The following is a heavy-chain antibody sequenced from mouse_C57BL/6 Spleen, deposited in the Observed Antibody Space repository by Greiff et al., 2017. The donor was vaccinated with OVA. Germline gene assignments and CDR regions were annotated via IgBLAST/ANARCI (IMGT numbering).Heavy chain of an antibody. D-gene: IGHD1-1*01. CDR2: LDPETGGT. J-gene: IGHJ1*01. CDR1: GYTFTDYE. Sequence: QVQLQQSGAELVRPGASVTLSCKASGYTFTDYEMHWVKQTPVHGLEWIGALDPETGGTAYNQKFQGKAILTADKSSSPAYMELRSLTSEDSAVYYCTRNYGSSRVDWYFDVWGSGTTVTVSS. V-gene: IGHV1-15*01. CDR3: TRNYGSSRVDWYFDV.